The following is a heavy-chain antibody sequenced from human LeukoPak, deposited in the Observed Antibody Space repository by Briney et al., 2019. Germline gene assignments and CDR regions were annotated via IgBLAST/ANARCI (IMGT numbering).Heavy chain of an antibody. CDR3: ARDKLGANDAFDI. V-gene: IGHV3-7*01. J-gene: IGHJ3*02. D-gene: IGHD4/OR15-4a*01. Sequence: GGSLRLSCTASGFTFSNYWMSWVRQAPGKGLEWVANIKQDGSEKYYVDSVKGRFTISRDNAKNSLYLQMNTLRAEDTAVYYCARDKLGANDAFDIWGQGTMVTVSS. CDR2: IKQDGSEK. CDR1: GFTFSNYW.